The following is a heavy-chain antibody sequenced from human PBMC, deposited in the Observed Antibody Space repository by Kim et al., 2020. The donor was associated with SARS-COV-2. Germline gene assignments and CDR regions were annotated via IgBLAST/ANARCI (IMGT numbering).Heavy chain of an antibody. D-gene: IGHD1-26*01. CDR2: ISWDGGST. Sequence: GGSLRLSCAASGFTFDDYTMHWVRQAPGKGLEWVSLISWDGGSTYYADSVKGRFTISRDNSKNSLYLQMNSLRTEDTALYYCAKDKRWGLLFDYWGQGTLVTVSS. CDR1: GFTFDDYT. V-gene: IGHV3-43*01. CDR3: AKDKRWGLLFDY. J-gene: IGHJ4*02.